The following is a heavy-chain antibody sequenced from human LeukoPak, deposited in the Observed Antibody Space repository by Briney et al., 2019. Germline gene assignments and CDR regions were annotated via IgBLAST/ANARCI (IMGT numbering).Heavy chain of an antibody. CDR3: ARDGGSSYFDY. CDR2: ISSSSSTI. V-gene: IGHV3-48*04. Sequence: GGSLRLSCAASGFTFSSYSMNWVRQAPGKGLEWVSYISSSSSTIYYADSVKGRFTISRDNAKNSLYLQMNSLRAEDTAVYYYARDGGSSYFDYWGQGTLVTVSS. J-gene: IGHJ4*02. CDR1: GFTFSSYS. D-gene: IGHD6-6*01.